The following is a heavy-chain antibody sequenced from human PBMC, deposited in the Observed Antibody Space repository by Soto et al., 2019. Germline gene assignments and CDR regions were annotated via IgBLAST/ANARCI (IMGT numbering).Heavy chain of an antibody. V-gene: IGHV4-38-2*02. CDR2: IYHGGTT. CDR3: GRVHVMVVAGSIFVY. J-gene: IGHJ4*03. CDR1: GDSISSGSY. Sequence: PSETLSLTCTVSGDSISSGSYWGWIRQPPGEGPEWIASIYHGGTTFYNPSLKSRISISVDTSKNQFSLRLTSMTAADTATYYFGRVHVMVVAGSIFVYWGRGTPVTVSS. D-gene: IGHD6-19*01.